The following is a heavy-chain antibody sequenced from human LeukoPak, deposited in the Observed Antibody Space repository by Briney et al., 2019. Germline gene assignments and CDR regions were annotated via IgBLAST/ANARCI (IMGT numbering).Heavy chain of an antibody. V-gene: IGHV3-23*01. CDR2: ISGSGDNI. D-gene: IGHD3-3*01. CDR3: VKNRDSSRLRFFGC. J-gene: IGHJ4*02. CDR1: GFTFSSYA. Sequence: GGSLRLSCAASGFTFSSYAMSWVRQAPGKGLEWVSSISGSGDNIYYADSVKGRFTISRDNSKNTLYVQMSSLRDEDTAIYYCVKNRDSSRLRFFGCWGQGTLVTVSS.